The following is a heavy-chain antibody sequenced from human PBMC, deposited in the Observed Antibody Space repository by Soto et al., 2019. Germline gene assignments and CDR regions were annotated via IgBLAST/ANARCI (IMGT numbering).Heavy chain of an antibody. CDR2: IIPIFGTA. V-gene: IGHV1-69*13. Sequence: SVKVSCKVSGYTLTELSMHWVRQAPGQGLEWMGGIIPIFGTANYAQKFQGRVTITADESTSTAYMELSSLRSEDTAVYYCARVDCSGGSCYYYYGMDVWGQGTTVTVSS. CDR3: ARVDCSGGSCYYYYGMDV. J-gene: IGHJ6*02. CDR1: GYTLTELS. D-gene: IGHD2-15*01.